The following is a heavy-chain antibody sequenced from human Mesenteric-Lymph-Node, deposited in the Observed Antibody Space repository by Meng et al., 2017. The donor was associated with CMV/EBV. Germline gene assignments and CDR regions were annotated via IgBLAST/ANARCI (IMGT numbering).Heavy chain of an antibody. CDR2: INHSGST. CDR1: GGSFSGYY. D-gene: IGHD4-23*01. V-gene: IGHV4-34*01. J-gene: IGHJ4*02. Sequence: QVQLQQLGAGLFKPAETLSLTCAVYGGSFSGYYWSWIRQPPGKGLEWIGEINHSGSTNYNPALKSRVTISVDTSKNQFSLKLSSVTAADTAVYYCARHQRWLKSEGGFNYWGQGTLVTVSS. CDR3: ARHQRWLKSEGGFNY.